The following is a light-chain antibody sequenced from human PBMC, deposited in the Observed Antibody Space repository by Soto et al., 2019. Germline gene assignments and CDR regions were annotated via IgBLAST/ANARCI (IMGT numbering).Light chain of an antibody. CDR2: DAS. J-gene: IGKJ2*01. CDR1: QSVSSY. CDR3: QQRSKWPLYT. V-gene: IGKV3-11*01. Sequence: EIVLTQSPATLSLSPGERATLSCRASQSVSSYLAWYQQKPGQAPRLLIYDASNRATGIPARFSGSGSGTDFTITISSLEPEDFAVYYCQQRSKWPLYTFGQGTKLEIK.